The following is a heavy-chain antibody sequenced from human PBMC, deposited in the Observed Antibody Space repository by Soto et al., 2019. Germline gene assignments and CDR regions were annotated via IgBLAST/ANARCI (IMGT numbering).Heavy chain of an antibody. CDR2: INHSGST. V-gene: IGHV4-34*01. Sequence: ETLSLTCAVYGGSFSGYYWSWIRQPPGKGLEWIGEINHSGSTNYNPSLKSRVTISVDTSKNQFSLKLSSVTAADTAVYYCARFPYYYGSGSYYSYYYYGMDVWGQGTTVTVSS. J-gene: IGHJ6*02. CDR3: ARFPYYYGSGSYYSYYYYGMDV. CDR1: GGSFSGYY. D-gene: IGHD3-10*01.